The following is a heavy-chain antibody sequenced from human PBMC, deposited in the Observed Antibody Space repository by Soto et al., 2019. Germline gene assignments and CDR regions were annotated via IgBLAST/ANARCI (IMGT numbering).Heavy chain of an antibody. CDR2: ISYDGSNK. D-gene: IGHD1-20*01. Sequence: QVQLVGSGGGVVQPGRSLRLSCAASGFTFSSYAMNWVRQAPGKGLEWVAVISYDGSNKYYADSVKGRYTISRDNSKNTLYLQMNSLRAEDTAVYYCARDRFNWNPTYDYWGQGTLVTVSS. CDR1: GFTFSSYA. J-gene: IGHJ4*02. CDR3: ARDRFNWNPTYDY. V-gene: IGHV3-30-3*01.